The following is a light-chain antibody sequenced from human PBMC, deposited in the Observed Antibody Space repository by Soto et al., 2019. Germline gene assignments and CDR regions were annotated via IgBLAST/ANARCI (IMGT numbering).Light chain of an antibody. CDR1: QSVDNW. J-gene: IGKJ1*01. CDR3: QHYSASSPGT. CDR2: RAS. Sequence: DIQMTQSPSTLSASVGDRVIITCRASQSVDNWLAWFQQKPGKAPKVVIYRASGLETGVPSRFSGSGSGTEFTLTISSLQPDDFATYYCQHYSASSPGTFGQGTKVEIK. V-gene: IGKV1-5*03.